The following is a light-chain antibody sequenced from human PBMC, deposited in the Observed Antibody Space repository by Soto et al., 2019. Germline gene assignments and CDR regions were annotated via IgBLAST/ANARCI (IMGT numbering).Light chain of an antibody. Sequence: DIQMTQSPSTLSASVGDRVAITCRASQSISQWVAWYQQKPGRAPELLIYDASKLKSGVPSRFSGSGSGTEFSLTITSLQPDDSAMYYCQQYNGYSWTFGRGT. CDR3: QQYNGYSWT. J-gene: IGKJ1*01. CDR1: QSISQW. CDR2: DAS. V-gene: IGKV1-5*01.